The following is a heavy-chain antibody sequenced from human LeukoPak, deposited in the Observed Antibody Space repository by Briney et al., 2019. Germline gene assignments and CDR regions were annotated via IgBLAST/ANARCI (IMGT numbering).Heavy chain of an antibody. CDR3: AKDRLYSGLDY. CDR1: GFTFSSYS. CDR2: ISSSSSTI. Sequence: PGGSLRLSCAASGFTFSSYSMNWVRQAPGKGLEWVSYISSSSSTIYYADSVKGRFTISRDNAKNSLYLQMNSLRAEDTAVYYCAKDRLYSGLDYWGQGTLVTVSS. V-gene: IGHV3-48*01. J-gene: IGHJ4*02. D-gene: IGHD1-26*01.